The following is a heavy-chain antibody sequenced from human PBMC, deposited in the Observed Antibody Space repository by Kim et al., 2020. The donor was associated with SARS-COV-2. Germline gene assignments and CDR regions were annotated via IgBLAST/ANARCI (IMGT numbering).Heavy chain of an antibody. CDR2: ISSRSSFI. V-gene: IGHV3-21*01. Sequence: GGSLRLSCAASGFTFDKYTMTWVRQAPGRGPEWVSSISSRSSFIYYAESVKGRFTISRDNTENSLFLQMHSLRVDDTAVYYCTRGAPGSGELFDYWGQGT. J-gene: IGHJ4*02. CDR1: GFTFDKYT. CDR3: TRGAPGSGELFDY. D-gene: IGHD3-10*01.